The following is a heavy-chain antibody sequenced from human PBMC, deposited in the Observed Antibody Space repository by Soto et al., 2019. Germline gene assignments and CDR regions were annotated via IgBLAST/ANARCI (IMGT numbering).Heavy chain of an antibody. CDR1: GFPFSSYA. D-gene: IGHD2-15*01. J-gene: IGHJ4*02. CDR2: ILYDGNNK. CDR3: ASDGADNGGIACDY. Sequence: QVQLVESGGGVVQPGRSLRLSCAASGFPFSSYAMHWVRQAPGKGLEWVAVILYDGNNKYYADSVKGRFTISRDNSKNALYLQMNSLRAEDTAVYYCASDGADNGGIACDYWGQGTLVTVSS. V-gene: IGHV3-30-3*01.